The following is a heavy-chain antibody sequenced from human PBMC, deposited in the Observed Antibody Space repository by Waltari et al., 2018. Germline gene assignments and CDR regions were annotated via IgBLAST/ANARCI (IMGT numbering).Heavy chain of an antibody. CDR2: MSYTGAT. V-gene: IGHV4-39*01. D-gene: IGHD5-12*01. J-gene: IGHJ3*01. Sequence: AGLRHPPGQGLEWIGTMSYTGATYSSPSLQSRVTISRDTSKNQLSLTLGSVTAADTAVYYCATYIGASVGTAAFDVWGQGTMVTVSS. CDR3: ATYIGASVGTAAFDV.